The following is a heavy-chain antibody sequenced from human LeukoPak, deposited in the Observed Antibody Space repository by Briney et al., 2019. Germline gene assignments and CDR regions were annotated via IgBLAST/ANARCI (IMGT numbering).Heavy chain of an antibody. Sequence: GGSLRLSCAASGFTFSSYGMHWVRQAPGKGLEWVAFIRYDGSNKYYADSVKGRFTISRDNSKNTLYLQMNSLRAEDTAVYYCANTGYSSGWRHFDYWGQGTLVTASS. CDR1: GFTFSSYG. CDR2: IRYDGSNK. D-gene: IGHD6-19*01. J-gene: IGHJ4*02. V-gene: IGHV3-30*02. CDR3: ANTGYSSGWRHFDY.